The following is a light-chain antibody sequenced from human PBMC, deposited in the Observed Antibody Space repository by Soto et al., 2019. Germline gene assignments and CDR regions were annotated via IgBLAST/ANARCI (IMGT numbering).Light chain of an antibody. J-gene: IGLJ2*01. CDR3: AAWDDSLNGVV. V-gene: IGLV1-44*01. Sequence: QAVLTQPPSTSGTPGQRATISCSGSSSNIGSKTVNWYQQLPGTAPKLLIDSNNQRPSGVPDRFSGSKSGTSASLAISGLQSEDEADYYCAAWDDSLNGVVFGGGTKLTVL. CDR2: SNN. CDR1: SSNIGSKT.